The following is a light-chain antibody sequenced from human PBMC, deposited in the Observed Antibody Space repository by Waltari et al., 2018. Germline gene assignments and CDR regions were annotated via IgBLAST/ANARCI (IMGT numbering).Light chain of an antibody. CDR3: CSYAGSNTVL. V-gene: IGLV2-23*02. CDR1: SSDVGSYTL. J-gene: IGLJ2*01. CDR2: EVN. Sequence: QSALTQPASVSGSPEQSITIPCTGTSSDVGSYTLVSWYQQHPGKAPKLMISEVNERPSGVSIRFSGSKSGNTASLTISGLQAEDEADYYCCSYAGSNTVLFGGGTKLTVL.